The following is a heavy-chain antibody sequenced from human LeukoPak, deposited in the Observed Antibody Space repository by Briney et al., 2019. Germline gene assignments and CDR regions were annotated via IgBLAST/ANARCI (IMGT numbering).Heavy chain of an antibody. CDR1: GGSITSGTYY. CDR3: ARKPGYNYGFDY. CDR2: IYFTGST. D-gene: IGHD5-18*01. Sequence: PSETLSLTCTVSGGSITSGTYYWGWIRQPPGKGLEWIGSIYFTGSTYYNPSLKSRVTISVDTSKNQFSLRLSSVTAADTAVYYCARKPGYNYGFDYWGQGTLVTVSS. J-gene: IGHJ4*02. V-gene: IGHV4-39*01.